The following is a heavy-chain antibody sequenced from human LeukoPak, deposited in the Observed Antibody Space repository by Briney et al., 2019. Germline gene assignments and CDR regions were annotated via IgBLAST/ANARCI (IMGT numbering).Heavy chain of an antibody. Sequence: ASVKVSCKASGYTFTSYDINWVRLATGQGLEWMGWMNPNSGNTGYTQKFQGRVTMTRDTSISTAYMELSRLRSDDTAVYYCARVSVTRNYYYYGMDVWGQGTTVTVSS. J-gene: IGHJ6*02. CDR3: ARVSVTRNYYYYGMDV. CDR1: GYTFTSYD. V-gene: IGHV1-8*01. D-gene: IGHD4-17*01. CDR2: MNPNSGNT.